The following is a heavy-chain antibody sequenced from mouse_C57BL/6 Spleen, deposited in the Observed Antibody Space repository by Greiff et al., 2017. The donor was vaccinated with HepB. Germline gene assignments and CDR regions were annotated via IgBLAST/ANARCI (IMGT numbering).Heavy chain of an antibody. D-gene: IGHD2-2*01. V-gene: IGHV1-15*01. J-gene: IGHJ4*01. CDR1: GYTFTDYE. Sequence: QVQLQQSGAELVRPGASVTLSCKASGYTFTDYEMHWVKQTPVHGLEWIGAIDPETGGTAYNQKFKGKAILTADKSSSTAYMELRSLTSEDSAVYYCTLSTMVPLLSMDYWGQGTSVTVSS. CDR3: TLSTMVPLLSMDY. CDR2: IDPETGGT.